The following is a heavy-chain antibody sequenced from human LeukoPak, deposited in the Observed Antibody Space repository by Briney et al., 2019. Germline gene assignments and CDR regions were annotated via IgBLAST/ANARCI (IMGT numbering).Heavy chain of an antibody. CDR1: GFTVSSNY. CDR3: AKDGDSGGYYVLYYFDY. J-gene: IGHJ4*02. Sequence: PGGSLRLSCAASGFTVSSNYMSWVRQAPGKGLEWVSVIYSGGSTYYADSVKGRFAISRDNSKNTVYLQMNSLRVEDTAIYYCAKDGDSGGYYVLYYFDYWGQGTLITVSS. D-gene: IGHD3-22*01. V-gene: IGHV3-53*01. CDR2: IYSGGST.